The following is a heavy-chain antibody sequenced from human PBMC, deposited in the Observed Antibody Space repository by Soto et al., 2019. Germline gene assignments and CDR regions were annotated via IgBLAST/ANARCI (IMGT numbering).Heavy chain of an antibody. J-gene: IGHJ5*02. D-gene: IGHD6-19*01. CDR2: ISWNSGNI. CDR3: AKDICPSSGYSSGWYNWFDP. Sequence: EVQLVESGGGLVQPGRSLRLSCAVSGFTFDDYAMHWVRQAPGKGLEWVSGISWNSGNIGYADSVKGRFTISRDNAKNSLYLQMNSLRTEDTAFYYCAKDICPSSGYSSGWYNWFDPWGQGTLVTVSS. V-gene: IGHV3-9*01. CDR1: GFTFDDYA.